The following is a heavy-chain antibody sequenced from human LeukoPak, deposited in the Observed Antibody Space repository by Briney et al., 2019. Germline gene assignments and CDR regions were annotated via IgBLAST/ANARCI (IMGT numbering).Heavy chain of an antibody. D-gene: IGHD3-10*01. Sequence: GASVKVSCKTSGYTFTTYGISWVRQAPGQGPEWMGWISGSNGNTKYAQKVQGRVTMTTDTSTTTAYMEVRSLRSDDTAVYYCARNRDRMVQGVTALFDYWGQGTLVTVSS. CDR2: ISGSNGNT. J-gene: IGHJ4*02. V-gene: IGHV1-18*04. CDR3: ARNRDRMVQGVTALFDY. CDR1: GYTFTTYG.